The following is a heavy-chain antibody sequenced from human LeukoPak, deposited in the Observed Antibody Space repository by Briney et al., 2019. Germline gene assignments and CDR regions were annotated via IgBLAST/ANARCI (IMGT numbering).Heavy chain of an antibody. CDR3: ARGKIVLTMLRGAKNSWEFDY. CDR2: IYYYGST. CDR1: GGSISNYY. J-gene: IGHJ4*02. Sequence: SETLSLTCTDSGGSISNYYWSWIRQPPGEGLEWIGYIYYYGSTKYKSSLKSRVTISVDTSKSQFSLKLSSVTAADTAVYYCARGKIVLTMLRGAKNSWEFDYWGQGTLVTVSS. V-gene: IGHV4-59*01. D-gene: IGHD3-10*01.